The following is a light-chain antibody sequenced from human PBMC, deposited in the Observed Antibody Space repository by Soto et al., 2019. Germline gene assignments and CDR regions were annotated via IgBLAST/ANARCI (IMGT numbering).Light chain of an antibody. CDR2: GAS. J-gene: IGKJ2*01. V-gene: IGKV3-15*01. CDR1: QSVSSN. Sequence: EIVMTQSPATLSVSPGERATLSCGASQSVSSNLAWYQQRPGPSPRLLIYGASTMATGIPARFSGRESGTEFTLTISSLQSEDFAVYYGQQYNNWPLYTVGQGTKLEIK. CDR3: QQYNNWPLYT.